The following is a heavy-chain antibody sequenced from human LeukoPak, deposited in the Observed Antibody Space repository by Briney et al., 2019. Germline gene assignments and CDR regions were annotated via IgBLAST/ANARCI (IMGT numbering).Heavy chain of an antibody. V-gene: IGHV4-4*07. Sequence: SETLSLTCTVPGGSISRYYWSWIRQPAGKGLEWIGRISTSGSTSYNPSLKSRVTISVDMSKNQFSLKVSSVTAADTAVYYCARGGFPGYSTSWFYWGQGTLVTVSS. J-gene: IGHJ4*02. CDR1: GGSISRYY. CDR2: ISTSGST. CDR3: ARGGFPGYSTSWFY. D-gene: IGHD6-13*01.